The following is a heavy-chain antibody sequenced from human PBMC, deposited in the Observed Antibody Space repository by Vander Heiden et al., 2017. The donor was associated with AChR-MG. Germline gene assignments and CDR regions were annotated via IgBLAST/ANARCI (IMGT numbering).Heavy chain of an antibody. CDR3: AKDPDYGDLGIKFDY. J-gene: IGHJ4*02. V-gene: IGHV3-23*01. Sequence: EVQLLESGGGLVQPGGSLRLACSASGFTFSGYAMSWVRQAPGKGLEWVSAISGSGGSTYYADSVKGRFTISRDNSKNTLYLQMNSLRAEDTAVYYCAKDPDYGDLGIKFDYWGQGTLVTVSS. CDR2: ISGSGGST. D-gene: IGHD4-17*01. CDR1: GFTFSGYA.